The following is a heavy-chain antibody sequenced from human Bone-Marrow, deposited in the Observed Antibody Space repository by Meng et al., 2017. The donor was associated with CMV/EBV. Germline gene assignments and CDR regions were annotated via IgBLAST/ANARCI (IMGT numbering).Heavy chain of an antibody. CDR3: AKTLRGSALFGY. CDR1: GFTFSRCA. Sequence: GGSLRLSCAASGFTFSRCAMHWVRQAPGKGLEWVSVIYSGGSSTYYADSVKGRFTISRDNSKNTLYLQMNSLRAEDTAVYYCAKTLRGSALFGYWGQGTRVTVSS. CDR2: IYSGGSST. J-gene: IGHJ4*02. V-gene: IGHV3-23*03.